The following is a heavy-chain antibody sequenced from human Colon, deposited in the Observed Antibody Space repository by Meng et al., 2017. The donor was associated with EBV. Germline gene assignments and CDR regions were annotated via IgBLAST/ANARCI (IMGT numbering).Heavy chain of an antibody. CDR1: GDSISSGDYS. V-gene: IGHV4-30-2*01. D-gene: IGHD2-21*02. CDR3: ARGPYCGGDCYWFDP. CDR2: IYHGGTT. J-gene: IGHJ5*02. Sequence: PLKESHSGLVQPSQSLSLTCAVSGDSISSGDYSWSWIRQPPGQGLEWIGYIYHGGTTYNTSLKSRVTISVDNSKNQFSLRLTSVTAADTAVYYCARGPYCGGDCYWFDPWGQGTLVTVPS.